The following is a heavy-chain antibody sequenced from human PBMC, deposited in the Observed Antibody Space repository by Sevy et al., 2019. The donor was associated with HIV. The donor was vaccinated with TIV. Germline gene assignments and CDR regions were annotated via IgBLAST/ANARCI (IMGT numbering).Heavy chain of an antibody. CDR3: ARGITIFGVVTPPIAFDI. J-gene: IGHJ3*02. Sequence: ASVKVSCKASGYTFTSYGISWVRQAPGQGLEWMGWISASNGNTNYAQKLQGRVTMTTDTSTSTAYMELRSLRSDDTAVYYCARGITIFGVVTPPIAFDIWGQGTMVTVSS. D-gene: IGHD3-3*01. V-gene: IGHV1-18*04. CDR2: ISASNGNT. CDR1: GYTFTSYG.